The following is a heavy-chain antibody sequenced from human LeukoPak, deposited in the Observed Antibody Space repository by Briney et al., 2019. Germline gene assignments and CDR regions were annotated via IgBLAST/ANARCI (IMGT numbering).Heavy chain of an antibody. CDR2: YYSGSA. D-gene: IGHD1-26*01. CDR1: GGSINSANYY. Sequence: SETLSLTCTVSGGSINSANYYWGWIRQPPGKGLEWIVYYSGSAYYSSSLKSRLTISVDTSKNQFSLKLRSVTAADTAVYYCARDSVEATGHDAFDIWGQGTMATVSS. V-gene: IGHV4-39*07. J-gene: IGHJ3*02. CDR3: ARDSVEATGHDAFDI.